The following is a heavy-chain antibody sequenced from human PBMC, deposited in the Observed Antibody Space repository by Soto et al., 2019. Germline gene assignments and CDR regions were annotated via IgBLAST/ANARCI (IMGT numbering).Heavy chain of an antibody. CDR3: TSTYYDSSPDAFDI. D-gene: IGHD3-22*01. J-gene: IGHJ3*02. V-gene: IGHV3-73*01. Sequence: PGGSLRLSCAASGFTFSGSAMHWVRQASGKGLEWVGRIRSKANSYATACAASVKGRFTISRDDSKNTAYLQMNSLKTEDTAVYYCTSTYYDSSPDAFDIWGQGTMVTVSS. CDR1: GFTFSGSA. CDR2: IRSKANSYAT.